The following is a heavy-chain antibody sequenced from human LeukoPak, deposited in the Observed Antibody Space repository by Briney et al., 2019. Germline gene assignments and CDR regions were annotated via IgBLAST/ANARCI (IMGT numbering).Heavy chain of an antibody. J-gene: IGHJ4*02. CDR2: IKHSGCT. CDR3: ARLLRYFDWSIAEQYYFDY. Sequence: SETLSLTCAVYRGSFSGYYWSWIRQPPGKGRGWMGEIKHSGCTNDNPSLKSRVTMSVDTSKNQCSLKLISVTAADTAVDYCARLLRYFDWSIAEQYYFDYWGQGTMVTVSS. D-gene: IGHD3-9*01. V-gene: IGHV4-34*01. CDR1: RGSFSGYY.